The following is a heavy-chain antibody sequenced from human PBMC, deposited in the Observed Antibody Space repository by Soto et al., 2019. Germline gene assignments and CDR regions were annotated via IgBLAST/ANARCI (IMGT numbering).Heavy chain of an antibody. CDR2: IIPIFGTA. D-gene: IGHD3-22*01. CDR1: GGTFSSYA. Sequence: ASVKVSCKASGGTFSSYAISWVRQAPGQGLEWMGGIIPIFGTANYAQKFQGRVTITADESTSTAYMELSSLRSEDTAVYYCASGGGKTYYYDSSSYVDAFDIWGQGTMVTVSS. J-gene: IGHJ3*02. CDR3: ASGGGKTYYYDSSSYVDAFDI. V-gene: IGHV1-69*13.